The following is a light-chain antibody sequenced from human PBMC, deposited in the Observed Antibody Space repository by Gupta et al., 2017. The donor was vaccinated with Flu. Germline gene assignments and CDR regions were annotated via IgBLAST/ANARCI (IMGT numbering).Light chain of an antibody. J-gene: IGKJ1*01. V-gene: IGKV1-9*01. CDR1: QGISTA. CDR2: AAS. CDR3: QQVDDYRPWT. Sequence: DIQLTQSPSFLSASVGDRVTITCRASQGISTALAWYQQKPGKAPELLIYAASTLQSGVTSRFSGSGSGNEFTLTISSRQPEDFATYYCQQVDDYRPWTFGQGTKVEIK.